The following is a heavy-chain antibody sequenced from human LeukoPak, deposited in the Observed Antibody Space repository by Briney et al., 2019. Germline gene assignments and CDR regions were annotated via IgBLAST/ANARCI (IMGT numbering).Heavy chain of an antibody. V-gene: IGHV4-30-2*05. Sequence: PSETLSLTCAVSGGSISSGGYSWSWIRQPPGKGLEWIGYIYHSGSTYYNPSLKSRVTISVDTSKNQFSLKLSSVTAADTAVYYCARAPSGGSLTYYYYGMDVWGQGTTVTVSS. CDR1: GGSISSGGYS. J-gene: IGHJ6*02. D-gene: IGHD2-15*01. CDR2: IYHSGST. CDR3: ARAPSGGSLTYYYYGMDV.